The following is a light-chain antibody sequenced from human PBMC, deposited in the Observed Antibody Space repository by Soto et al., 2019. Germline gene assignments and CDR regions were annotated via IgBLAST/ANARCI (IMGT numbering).Light chain of an antibody. J-gene: IGLJ3*02. Sequence: SSELTQPLSVSVALGQTARITCGGNNIGSKDVHWYQQKPGQAPVLVIYRSCNRPSGIPERFSGSNSGSTATLTISRAQAGDEADYYCQVWDSSTWVFGGGTKLTVL. CDR2: RSC. CDR1: NIGSKD. CDR3: QVWDSSTWV. V-gene: IGLV3-9*01.